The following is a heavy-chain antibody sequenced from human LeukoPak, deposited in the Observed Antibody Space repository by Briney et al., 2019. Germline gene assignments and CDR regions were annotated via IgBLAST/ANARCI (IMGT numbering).Heavy chain of an antibody. D-gene: IGHD4-17*01. CDR2: IYYSGST. CDR1: GGSISSSSYY. Sequence: SETLSLTCTVSGGSISSSSYYWGWIRQPPGKGLEWIGSIYYSGSTYYNPSLKSRVTISVDTSKNQFSLKLSSVTAADTAVYYCARVLAVATTVTSADYWGQGTLVTVSS. CDR3: ARVLAVATTVTSADY. J-gene: IGHJ4*02. V-gene: IGHV4-39*07.